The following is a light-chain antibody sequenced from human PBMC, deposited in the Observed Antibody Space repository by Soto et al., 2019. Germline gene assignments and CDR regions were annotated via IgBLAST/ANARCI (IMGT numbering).Light chain of an antibody. CDR2: EVS. CDR3: SSDAGSKSV. J-gene: IGLJ1*01. Sequence: QSALTQPPSASGSPGQSVTISCTGTSSDVGGYVYVSWYQQHPGKVPKLVIYEVSKRPSGVPDLFSGSKSGNTASLTISGLQADDEADYYCSSDAGSKSVFGTGTKLTVL. V-gene: IGLV2-8*01. CDR1: SSDVGGYVY.